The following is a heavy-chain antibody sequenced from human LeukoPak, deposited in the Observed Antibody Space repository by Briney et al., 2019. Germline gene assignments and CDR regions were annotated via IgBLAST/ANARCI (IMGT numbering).Heavy chain of an antibody. CDR1: GFTFSSYE. Sequence: GGSLRLSCAASGFTFSSYEMNWVRQAPGKGLEWVSYISPSGNSIYCADSVKGRFTISRDNAKNSLFLQMNSLRAEDTAVYYCATSQGSWPDYFDYWGQGTLVTVSS. J-gene: IGHJ4*01. V-gene: IGHV3-48*03. CDR2: ISPSGNSI. CDR3: ATSQGSWPDYFDY. D-gene: IGHD6-13*01.